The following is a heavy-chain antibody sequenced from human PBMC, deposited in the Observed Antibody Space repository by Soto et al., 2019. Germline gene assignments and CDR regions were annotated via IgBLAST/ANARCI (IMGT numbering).Heavy chain of an antibody. D-gene: IGHD3-3*01. CDR3: ARDLEIFGVVIHQGNWFDP. Sequence: SQTLSLTCAISGDSVSSNSAAWNWIRQSPSRGLEWLGRTYYRSKWYNDYAVSVKSRITINPDTSKNQFSLQLNSVTPEDTAVYYCARDLEIFGVVIHQGNWFDPWGQGTLVTVSS. CDR1: GDSVSSNSAA. CDR2: TYYRSKWYN. V-gene: IGHV6-1*01. J-gene: IGHJ5*02.